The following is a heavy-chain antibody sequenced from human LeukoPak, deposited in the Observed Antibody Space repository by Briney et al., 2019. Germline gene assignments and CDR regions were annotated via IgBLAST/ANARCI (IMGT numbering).Heavy chain of an antibody. CDR3: ARDLAGDH. CDR2: IYSGGST. CDR1: GFSVSNSY. Sequence: GGSLRLSCAASGFSVSNSYMSWVRQAPGKGLEWVSAIYSGGSTYYADSVKGRFTISRDNSKNTLYLQMNSLRAEDTAVYYCARDLAGDHWGQGTLVTVSS. V-gene: IGHV3-53*01. J-gene: IGHJ4*02.